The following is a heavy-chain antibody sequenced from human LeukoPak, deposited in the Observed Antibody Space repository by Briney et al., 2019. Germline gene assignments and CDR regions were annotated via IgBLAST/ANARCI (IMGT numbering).Heavy chain of an antibody. CDR1: GFTFSDHY. CDR3: ARVRYCSSTTCRGAFDI. D-gene: IGHD2-2*01. CDR2: TRNKANSYTT. J-gene: IGHJ3*02. V-gene: IGHV3-72*01. Sequence: SGGSLRLSCAASGFTFSDHYMDWVRQAPGKGLEWVGRTRNKANSYTTEYAASVKGRFTISRADSENSLYLQMNSLKTEDTAVYYCARVRYCSSTTCRGAFDIRGQGTMVTVSS.